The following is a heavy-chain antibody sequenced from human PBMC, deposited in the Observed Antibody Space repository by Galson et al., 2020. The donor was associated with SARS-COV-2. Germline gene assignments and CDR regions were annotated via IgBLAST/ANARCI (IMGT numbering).Heavy chain of an antibody. J-gene: IGHJ4*02. CDR2: ISYDATNA. CDR3: ARDKLGDKLELHY. V-gene: IGHV3-30*01. Sequence: GGSLRLSCAASGFTFSLHPMPWVRQAPGKGLEWVAVISYDATNAYYADSVKGRFAISRDNSNKTLHLQMNGLRAEDTAIYYCARDKLGDKLELHYWGQGTLGTVSS. D-gene: IGHD1-7*01. CDR1: GFTFSLHP.